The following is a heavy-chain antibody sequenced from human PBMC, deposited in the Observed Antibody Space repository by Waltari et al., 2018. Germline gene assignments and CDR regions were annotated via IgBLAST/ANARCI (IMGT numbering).Heavy chain of an antibody. D-gene: IGHD4-17*01. Sequence: QVQLQQWGAGLLKPSETLSLTCAVYGGSFSGYYWSWIRQPPGKGLEWIGEINHSGSTNHNPSLKSRVTISVDTSKNQFSLKLSSVTAADTAVYYCARCSTNDYGDYRGFDYWGQGTLVTVSS. V-gene: IGHV4-34*01. CDR1: GGSFSGYY. J-gene: IGHJ4*02. CDR2: INHSGST. CDR3: ARCSTNDYGDYRGFDY.